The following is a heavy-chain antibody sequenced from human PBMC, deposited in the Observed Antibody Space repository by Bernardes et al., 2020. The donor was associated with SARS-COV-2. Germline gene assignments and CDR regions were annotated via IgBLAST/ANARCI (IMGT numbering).Heavy chain of an antibody. CDR3: VVVPAANYGMDV. CDR2: IYYSGST. CDR1: GGSISSGGYY. Sequence: SEPLYLTCTVSGGSISSGGYYWSWIRQHPGKGLEWIGYIYYSGSTYYNPSLKSRVTISVDTSKNQFSLKLSSVTAADTAVYYCVVVPAANYGMDVWGQGTTVTVSS. V-gene: IGHV4-31*03. D-gene: IGHD2-2*01. J-gene: IGHJ6*02.